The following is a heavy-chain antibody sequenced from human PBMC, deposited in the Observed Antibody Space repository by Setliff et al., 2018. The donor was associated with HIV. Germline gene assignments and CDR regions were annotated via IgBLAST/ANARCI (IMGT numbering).Heavy chain of an antibody. Sequence: AGGSLRLSCAVSGFTFSNYWMSWVRQAPGKGLEWVAKIHQSGSEMYYLDSVKGRFTISRDNAKNSLFLQMHSLRAEDTAVYYCAKPTPGLYPRSFDLWGQGTLVTVSS. CDR1: GFTFSNYW. V-gene: IGHV3-7*01. J-gene: IGHJ3*01. CDR2: IHQSGSEM. CDR3: AKPTPGLYPRSFDL.